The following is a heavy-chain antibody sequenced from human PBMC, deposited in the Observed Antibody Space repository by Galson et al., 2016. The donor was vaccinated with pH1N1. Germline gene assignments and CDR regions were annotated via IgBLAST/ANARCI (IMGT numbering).Heavy chain of an antibody. Sequence: LVKPTQTLTLTCTFSGFSVSSSGMGVGWIRQPPGKGLEWIGYLYYNENTNYNPSLKSRVTISEDTSKNQFSLRLTSVTAADTAVYYCARHTRWGSSSSFDYWGQGALVTVSS. D-gene: IGHD6-13*01. J-gene: IGHJ4*02. CDR3: ARHTRWGSSSSFDY. V-gene: IGHV4-61*05. CDR1: GFSVSSSGMG. CDR2: LYYNENT.